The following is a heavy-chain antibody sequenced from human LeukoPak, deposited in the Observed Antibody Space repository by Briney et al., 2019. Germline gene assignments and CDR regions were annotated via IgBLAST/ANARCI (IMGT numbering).Heavy chain of an antibody. V-gene: IGHV1-18*01. D-gene: IGHD3-3*01. CDR1: GYTFTSYG. CDR2: ISAYNGNT. CDR3: ARETYYDFWSRQDYYYGMDV. J-gene: IGHJ6*02. Sequence: ASVTVSCTASGYTFTSYGISWVRQAPGQGLEWMGRISAYNGNTNYAQKLQGRVTMTTDTSTSTAYMELRSLRSDDTAVYYCARETYYDFWSRQDYYYGMDVWGQGTTVTVSS.